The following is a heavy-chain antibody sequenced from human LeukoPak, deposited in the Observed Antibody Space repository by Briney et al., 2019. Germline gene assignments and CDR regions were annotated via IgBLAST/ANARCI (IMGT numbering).Heavy chain of an antibody. Sequence: GGSLRLSCAASGFTFSSYAMSWVRQAPGKGLEWGSGISWNSGSIGYADSVKGRFTISRDNAKNSLYLQMNSLRAEDTALYYCAKDPTGYSGFNNFDYWGQGTLVTVSS. J-gene: IGHJ4*02. D-gene: IGHD5-12*01. CDR2: ISWNSGSI. V-gene: IGHV3-9*01. CDR3: AKDPTGYSGFNNFDY. CDR1: GFTFSSYA.